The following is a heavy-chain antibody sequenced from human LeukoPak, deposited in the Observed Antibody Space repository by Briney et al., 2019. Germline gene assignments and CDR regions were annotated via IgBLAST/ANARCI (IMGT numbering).Heavy chain of an antibody. CDR1: GFTFNTYA. D-gene: IGHD3-22*01. CDR2: ITSGGST. V-gene: IGHV3-21*04. Sequence: GGSLRLSCAASGFTFNTYAMNWVRQAPGKGLEWVSSITSGGSTYYADSVKGRFTISRDNAKNSLYLQMNSLRAEDTAVYYCARALQSDYYYDSSGYYYFDYWGQGTLVTVSS. J-gene: IGHJ4*02. CDR3: ARALQSDYYYDSSGYYYFDY.